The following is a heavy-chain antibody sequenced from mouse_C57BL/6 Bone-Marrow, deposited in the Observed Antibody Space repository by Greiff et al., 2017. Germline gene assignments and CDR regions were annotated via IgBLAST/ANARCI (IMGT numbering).Heavy chain of an antibody. Sequence: VQLQQSGAELVRPGASVKLSCKASGYTFTDYYINWVKQRPGQGLEWIARIYPGSGNTYYNEKFKGKATLTAEKSSSTAYMQLSSLTSEDSAVYFCARKITTVVGYAMDYWGQGTSVTVSS. J-gene: IGHJ4*01. CDR3: ARKITTVVGYAMDY. CDR1: GYTFTDYY. CDR2: IYPGSGNT. V-gene: IGHV1-76*01. D-gene: IGHD1-1*01.